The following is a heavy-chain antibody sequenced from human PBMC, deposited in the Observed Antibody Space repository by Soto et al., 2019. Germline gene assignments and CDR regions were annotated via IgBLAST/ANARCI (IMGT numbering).Heavy chain of an antibody. CDR3: ARTIAAAGLYFDY. CDR2: IIPIFGTA. Sequence: SVKVSCKASGGTFSSYAISWVRQAPGQGLEWMGGIIPIFGTANYAQKFQGRVTITADESTSTAYMELSSLRSEDTAVYYCARTIAAAGLYFDYWGQGTLVTVSS. J-gene: IGHJ4*02. CDR1: GGTFSSYA. V-gene: IGHV1-69*13. D-gene: IGHD6-13*01.